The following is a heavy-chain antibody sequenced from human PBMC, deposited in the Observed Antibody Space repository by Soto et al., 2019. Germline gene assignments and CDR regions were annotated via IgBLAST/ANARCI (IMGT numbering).Heavy chain of an antibody. CDR3: ANRGNPLMDV. CDR2: IYASNGYA. D-gene: IGHD4-4*01. V-gene: IGHV1-18*01. CDR1: GYTFTSYD. Sequence: ASVKVSCKASGYTFTSYDINWVRQATGQGLEWMGWIYASNGYANYAQKFQDRVTLTTDTSTRTAYMELRSLRSDDTAVYYCANRGNPLMDVWGQGTTVTVSS. J-gene: IGHJ6*02.